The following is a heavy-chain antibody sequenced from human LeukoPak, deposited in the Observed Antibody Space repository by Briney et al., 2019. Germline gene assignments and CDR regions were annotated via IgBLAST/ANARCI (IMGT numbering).Heavy chain of an antibody. Sequence: PSETLSLTCAVSGGSISSSNWWSWVRQPPGKGLEWIASVYYSGSTYYNPSLKSRVTISLDTSKNQFSLRLSSVAAADTAVYYCACGGVNSRFDPWGQGTLVTVSS. J-gene: IGHJ5*02. CDR2: VYYSGST. V-gene: IGHV4-4*02. CDR1: GGSISSSNW. CDR3: ACGGVNSRFDP. D-gene: IGHD4-23*01.